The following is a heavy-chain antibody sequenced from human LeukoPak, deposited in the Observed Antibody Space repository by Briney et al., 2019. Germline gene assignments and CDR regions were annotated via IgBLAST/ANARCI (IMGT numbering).Heavy chain of an antibody. CDR1: GFTFITNA. CDR2: ISGSGGST. CDR3: AILPGYSSGWYEVNY. D-gene: IGHD6-13*01. Sequence: GGSLSLSWEPPGFTFITNALSWFRQPPGKGLDWAQGISGSGGSTYYADSVKGRFTISRDNSRNTLYLQMNSPRAEDTAVYYCAILPGYSSGWYEVNYWGQGTLVTVSS. V-gene: IGHV3-23*01. J-gene: IGHJ4*02.